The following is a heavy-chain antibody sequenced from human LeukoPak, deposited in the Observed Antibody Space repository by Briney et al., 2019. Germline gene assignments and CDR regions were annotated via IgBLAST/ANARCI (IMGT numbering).Heavy chain of an antibody. D-gene: IGHD6-19*01. CDR1: GYTFIGYY. V-gene: IGHV1-2*06. Sequence: ASVKVSCKTSGYTFIGYYIHWVRQAPGQGLEWMGRINPNSGDTNYEQKFQGRVTVTRDTSISTAYMELSNLRSDDTAVYYCAREGGAVAGTVADYWGQGTLVTVSS. J-gene: IGHJ4*02. CDR3: AREGGAVAGTVADY. CDR2: INPNSGDT.